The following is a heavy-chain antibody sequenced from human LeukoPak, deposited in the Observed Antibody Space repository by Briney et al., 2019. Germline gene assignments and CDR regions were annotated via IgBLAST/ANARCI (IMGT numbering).Heavy chain of an antibody. CDR3: VCYDNAAEYFHY. CDR1: GFTFSSYA. CDR2: ITTSGGST. V-gene: IGHV3-23*01. Sequence: PGGSLRLSCAASGFTFSSYAMSWVRQAPGKGLEWVSSITTSGGSTSYADSVRGRFTISRDKSKNTLYLQMNSLRAEDTALYYCVCYDNAAEYFHYWGQGTLVTVSS. D-gene: IGHD3-22*01. J-gene: IGHJ1*01.